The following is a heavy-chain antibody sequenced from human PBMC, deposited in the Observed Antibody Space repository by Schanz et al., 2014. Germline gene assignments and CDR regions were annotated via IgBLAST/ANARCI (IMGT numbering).Heavy chain of an antibody. J-gene: IGHJ4*02. D-gene: IGHD6-19*01. CDR2: ISSSGSYI. CDR3: AIIGVMVAVAGTRADY. CDR1: GFTFSSYS. V-gene: IGHV3-21*01. Sequence: VQLVESGGGVVQPGGSLRLSCAASGFTFSSYSMNWVRQAPGKGLEWVSSISSSGSYIYYADSVKGRFSISRDNAKNSLFLQMNRLRAEDTVLYYCAIIGVMVAVAGTRADYWGQGTLVTVSS.